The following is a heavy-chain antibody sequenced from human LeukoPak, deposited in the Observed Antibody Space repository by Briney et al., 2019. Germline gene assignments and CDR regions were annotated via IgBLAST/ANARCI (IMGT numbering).Heavy chain of an antibody. V-gene: IGHV3-15*01. CDR2: IKSETDGGTI. D-gene: IGHD1-26*01. CDR1: GFNITNAW. J-gene: IGHJ4*02. CDR3: TTSIVGTTAY. Sequence: RPGGSLRLSCAASGFNITNAWMTWVRQAPGKGLEWVGRIKSETDGGTIHYGAPVKGRFIISRDDSKNTVGLQVNSLKTEDTGVYYCTTSIVGTTAYWGQGTLVIVSS.